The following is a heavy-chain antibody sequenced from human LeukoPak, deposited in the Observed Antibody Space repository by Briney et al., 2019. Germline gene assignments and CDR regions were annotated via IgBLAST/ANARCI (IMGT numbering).Heavy chain of an antibody. Sequence: PGGSLRLSCAASEFTFSSYGMHWVRQAPGKGLEWVTVISYDGSNKYYADSVKGRFTISRDNAKNSLYLRVDSLTAEDTAIYYCARDRDSNWYPYHDYWGQGVLVTVSS. CDR1: EFTFSSYG. CDR2: ISYDGSNK. D-gene: IGHD6-13*01. CDR3: ARDRDSNWYPYHDY. V-gene: IGHV3-30*03. J-gene: IGHJ4*02.